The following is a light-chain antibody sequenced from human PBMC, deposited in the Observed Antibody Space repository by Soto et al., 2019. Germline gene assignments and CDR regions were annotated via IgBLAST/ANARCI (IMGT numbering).Light chain of an antibody. CDR2: HAS. V-gene: IGKV3-15*01. Sequence: EIVMTQSPATLSVSPGERATLSCRASQSVSSNLAWYQQTPGQAPRLLIYHASTRATGIPARFSGSGSGTEFTLTISSLQSEDFAVYYCQQYKKWPLTFGGGTKVEIK. J-gene: IGKJ4*01. CDR3: QQYKKWPLT. CDR1: QSVSSN.